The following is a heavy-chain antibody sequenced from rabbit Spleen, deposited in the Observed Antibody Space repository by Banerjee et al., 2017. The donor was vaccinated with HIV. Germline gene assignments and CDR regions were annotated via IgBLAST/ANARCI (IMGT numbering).Heavy chain of an antibody. J-gene: IGHJ2*01. CDR1: GFTISSNYY. CDR3: ARNYVNVFDP. V-gene: IGHV1S40*01. CDR2: IDTSDGDT. Sequence: QSLEESGGDLVKPGASLTLTCTASGFTISSNYYMCWVRQAPGKGLEWIGCIDTSDGDTDYANWPKGRFTISKASSTTVTLQMTSLTAADTATYFCARNYVNVFDPWGPGTLVTVS. D-gene: IGHD1-1*01.